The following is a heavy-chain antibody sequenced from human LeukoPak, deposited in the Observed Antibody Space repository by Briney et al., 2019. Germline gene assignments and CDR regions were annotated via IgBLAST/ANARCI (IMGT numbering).Heavy chain of an antibody. CDR1: GFTFDDYG. CDR2: INWNGGST. V-gene: IGHV3-20*04. J-gene: IGHJ4*02. D-gene: IGHD4-17*01. CDR3: AKVVRTDDYGDYRGVADY. Sequence: GGSLRLSCAASGFTFDDYGVGWVRQAPGKGLEWVSGINWNGGSTAYADSVKGRFTISRDNAKNSLYLQMNSLRAEDTALYYCAKVVRTDDYGDYRGVADYWGQGTLVTVSS.